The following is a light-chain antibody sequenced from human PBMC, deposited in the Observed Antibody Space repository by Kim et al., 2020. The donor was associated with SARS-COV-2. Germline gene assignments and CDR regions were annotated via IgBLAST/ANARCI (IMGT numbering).Light chain of an antibody. V-gene: IGLV3-21*04. CDR2: YDS. CDR1: NIGSKS. J-gene: IGLJ2*01. Sequence: PGKTARITCGGNNIGSKSVHWYKQKPGQAPVLVIYYDSDRHSGIPERFSGSNSGNTATLTISRVEAGDEADYYCQVWDSSSDHSVVFGGGTQLTVL. CDR3: QVWDSSSDHSVV.